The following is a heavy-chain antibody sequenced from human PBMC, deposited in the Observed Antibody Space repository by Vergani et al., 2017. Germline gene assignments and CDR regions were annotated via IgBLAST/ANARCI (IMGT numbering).Heavy chain of an antibody. CDR2: ISANNGNT. J-gene: IGHJ6*03. CDR3: AGTYSSGYDYYYDYMDV. V-gene: IGHV1-18*01. D-gene: IGHD3-22*01. Sequence: QVQLVQSGAEVKKPGSSVKVSCKASGGTFSSYAISWVRQAPGQGLEGMGGISANNGNTNYAQKLQGRGTMTRDKSTSTAYMELRSRRSDDTAVYYCAGTYSSGYDYYYDYMDVWGKGTTVTVSS. CDR1: GGTFSSYA.